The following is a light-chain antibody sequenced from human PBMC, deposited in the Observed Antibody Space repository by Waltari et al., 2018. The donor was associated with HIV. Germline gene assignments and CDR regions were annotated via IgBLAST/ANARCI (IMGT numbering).Light chain of an antibody. Sequence: QAVVTQEPSLTVSPGGTVTLTCGSSTGPVTSGHHPYWFQQRPDQAPRTLIYDTTNKHSWTPARFSGSLLGGKAALTLSGAQPEDEAEYYCLLSYAGPRPWVFGGGTKVTVL. J-gene: IGLJ3*02. CDR1: TGPVTSGHH. CDR3: LLSYAGPRPWV. V-gene: IGLV7-46*01. CDR2: DTT.